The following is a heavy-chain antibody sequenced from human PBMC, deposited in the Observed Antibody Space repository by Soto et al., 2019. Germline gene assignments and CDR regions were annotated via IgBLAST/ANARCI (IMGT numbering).Heavy chain of an antibody. D-gene: IGHD3-22*01. CDR1: GFTFSIYV. V-gene: IGHV3-30*18. J-gene: IGHJ4*02. CDR2: ISYDGSNK. CDR3: AKDYYDSSGYYY. Sequence: PGGSLRLSCAASGFTFSIYVMHWVRQAPGKGLEWVAVISYDGSNKYYADSVKGRFTISRDNSKNTLYLQMNSLRAEDTAVYYCAKDYYDSSGYYYWGQGTLVTVSS.